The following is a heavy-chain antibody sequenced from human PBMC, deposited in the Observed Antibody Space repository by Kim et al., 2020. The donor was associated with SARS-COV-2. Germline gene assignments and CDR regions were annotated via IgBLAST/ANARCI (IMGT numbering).Heavy chain of an antibody. D-gene: IGHD3-22*01. CDR2: IYPGDSDT. Sequence: GESLKISCKGSGYSFTSYWIGWVRQMPGKGLEWMGIIYPGDSDTRYSPSFQGQVTISADKSISTAYLQWSSLKASDTAMYYCARLDSSGYYLSNWFDPWGQGTLVTVSS. CDR1: GYSFTSYW. V-gene: IGHV5-51*01. CDR3: ARLDSSGYYLSNWFDP. J-gene: IGHJ5*02.